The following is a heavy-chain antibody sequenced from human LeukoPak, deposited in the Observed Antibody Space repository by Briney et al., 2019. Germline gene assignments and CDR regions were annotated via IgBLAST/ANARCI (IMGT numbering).Heavy chain of an antibody. CDR2: TSSSGSTI. CDR1: GFTFSDYY. CDR3: AKSPEQIAVAGLDY. J-gene: IGHJ4*02. V-gene: IGHV3-11*01. Sequence: GGSLRLSCAASGFTFSDYYMSWIRQAPGKGLEWVSYTSSSGSTIYYADSVKGRFTISRDNSKNTLYLQMNSLRAEDTAVYYCAKSPEQIAVAGLDYWGQGTLVTVSS. D-gene: IGHD6-19*01.